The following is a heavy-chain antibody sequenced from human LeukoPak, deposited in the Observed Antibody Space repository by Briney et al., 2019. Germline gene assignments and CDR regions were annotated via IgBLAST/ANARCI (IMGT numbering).Heavy chain of an antibody. CDR1: GGSISTYY. J-gene: IGHJ6*02. V-gene: IGHV4-4*07. CDR3: AKSITMAPNYYYGMDV. CDR2: IYASGSA. D-gene: IGHD3-10*01. Sequence: SETLSLTCTVSGGSISTYYWSWIRQPAGKGLEWIGRIYASGSANYNPSLKSRVTMSVDTSKNQFSLKLSSVTAADTAVYYCAKSITMAPNYYYGMDVWGQGTTVTASS.